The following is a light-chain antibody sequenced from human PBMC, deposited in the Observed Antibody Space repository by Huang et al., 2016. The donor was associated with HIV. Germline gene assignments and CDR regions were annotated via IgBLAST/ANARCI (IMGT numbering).Light chain of an antibody. V-gene: IGKV3-11*01. CDR1: QNINNY. CDR3: QQRGAWPLT. J-gene: IGKJ4*01. Sequence: DIVLTQSPATLSLSPGQRATLSCRASQNINNYVVWYQQKPGQAPRLLISDSFTRATGIPSRFSGGGSETDFTLTINSLEPEDFAVYYCQQRGAWPLTFGGGTKVEIK. CDR2: DSF.